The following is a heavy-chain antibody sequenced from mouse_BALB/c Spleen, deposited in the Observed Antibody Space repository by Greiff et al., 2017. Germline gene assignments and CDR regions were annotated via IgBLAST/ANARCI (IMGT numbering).Heavy chain of an antibody. CDR2: ISYDGSN. CDR1: GYSITSGYY. V-gene: IGHV3-6*02. D-gene: IGHD2-14*01. Sequence: EVQLQESGPGLVKPSQSLSLTCSVTGYSITSGYYWNWIRQFPGNKLEWMGYISYDGSNNYNPSLKNRISITRDTSKNQFFLKLNSVTTEDTATYYCARSYYRYDGAWFAYWGQGTTLTVSS. CDR3: ARSYYRYDGAWFAY. J-gene: IGHJ2*01.